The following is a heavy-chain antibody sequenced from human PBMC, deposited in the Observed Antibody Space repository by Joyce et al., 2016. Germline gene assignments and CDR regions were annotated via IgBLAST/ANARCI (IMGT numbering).Heavy chain of an antibody. J-gene: IGHJ6*03. CDR2: ISGSGTTT. V-gene: IGHV3-23*01. CDR1: AFTFKNYA. CDR3: AKDFLVAAHYYESGSGRNGVRGPFSYMDV. D-gene: IGHD3-10*01. Sequence: EVHLLESGGGLVQPGGSLRVSCVAAAFTFKNYAMSWVRQAPGKGLEWVATISGSGTTTYYADSVKGRFTISRDNSKNTLYLQMNSLRTEDTALYYCAKDFLVAAHYYESGSGRNGVRGPFSYMDVWGKGTTVTVSS.